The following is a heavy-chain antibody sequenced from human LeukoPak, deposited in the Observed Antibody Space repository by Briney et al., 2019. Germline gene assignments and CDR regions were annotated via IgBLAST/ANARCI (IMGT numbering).Heavy chain of an antibody. CDR2: IKQDGSEK. CDR3: ARENNFGY. CDR1: GFTFSIYY. Sequence: GGSLTLSCTASGFTFSIYYMRWVRQAPGKGLEWVANIKQDGSEKYYVDSVKGRFTISRDNAKNSLYLQMNSLRAEDTAVYYCARENNFGYWGQGTLVTVSS. D-gene: IGHD2/OR15-2a*01. V-gene: IGHV3-7*01. J-gene: IGHJ4*02.